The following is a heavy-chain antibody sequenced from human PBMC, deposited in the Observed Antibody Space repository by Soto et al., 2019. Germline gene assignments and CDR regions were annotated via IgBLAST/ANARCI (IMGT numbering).Heavy chain of an antibody. D-gene: IGHD5-12*01. CDR1: GGSISSSNW. Sequence: SETLSLTCAVSGGSISSSNWWSWVRQPPGKGLEWIGEIYHSGSTNYNPSLKSRVTISVDKSKNQFSLELSSVTAADTAVYYCERDNRDGYYFEYCGQGILVTVSS. CDR2: IYHSGST. J-gene: IGHJ4*02. V-gene: IGHV4-4*02. CDR3: ERDNRDGYYFEY.